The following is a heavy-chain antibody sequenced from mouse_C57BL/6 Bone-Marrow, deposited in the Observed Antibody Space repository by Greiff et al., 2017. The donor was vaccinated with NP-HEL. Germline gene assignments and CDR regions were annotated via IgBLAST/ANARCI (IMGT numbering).Heavy chain of an antibody. CDR3: ARKGWLLLYFDY. V-gene: IGHV1-22*01. CDR1: GYTFTDYN. CDR2: INPNNGGT. Sequence: EVQLQQSGPELVKPGASVKMSCKASGYTFTDYNMHWVKQSHGKSLEWIGYINPNNGGTSYNQKFKGKATLTVNKSSSTAYMELRSLTSEESAVYYCARKGWLLLYFDYWGQGTTLTVSS. J-gene: IGHJ2*01. D-gene: IGHD2-3*01.